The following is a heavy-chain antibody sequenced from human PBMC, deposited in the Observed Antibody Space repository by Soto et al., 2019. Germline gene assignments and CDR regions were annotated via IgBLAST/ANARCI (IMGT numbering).Heavy chain of an antibody. CDR1: GFTFSNYW. CDR2: IKQDGTEI. CDR3: ARDRNGGFFDY. D-gene: IGHD2-8*01. J-gene: IGHJ4*02. V-gene: IGHV3-7*05. Sequence: EVQPVESGGGLVQPGGSLRLSCAASGFTFSNYWMTWVRQAPGKGLEWVANIKQDGTEIYYVDSVKGRLTISRDNSENSLYLQMNSLRAEDTAVYYCARDRNGGFFDYWGQGTLVTVSS.